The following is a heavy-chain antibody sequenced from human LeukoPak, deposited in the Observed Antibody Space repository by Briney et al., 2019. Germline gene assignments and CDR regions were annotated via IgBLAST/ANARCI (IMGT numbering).Heavy chain of an antibody. Sequence: PGGTLRLSCEASGFNFNIYGMNWVRQAPGKGLEWVSVISGSGGSTYYADSVKGRFTISRDNSKNTLYLQMNSLRAEDTAVYYCAKEIYGDSTGGRFQHWGQGTLVTVSS. CDR2: ISGSGGST. V-gene: IGHV3-23*01. J-gene: IGHJ1*01. D-gene: IGHD4-17*01. CDR1: GFNFNIYG. CDR3: AKEIYGDSTGGRFQH.